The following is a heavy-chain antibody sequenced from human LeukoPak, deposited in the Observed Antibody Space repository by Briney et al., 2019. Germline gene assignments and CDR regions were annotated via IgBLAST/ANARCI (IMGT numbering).Heavy chain of an antibody. Sequence: GGSLRLPCAASGFTFSDYNMNWVRQAPGKGLEWVSSISSSATYIYYADSVKGRFTISRDNAKTSLSLQMNSLRAEDTAVYYCARILVVPAANYYYSYGMDVWGQGTTVTVSS. CDR1: GFTFSDYN. D-gene: IGHD2-2*01. J-gene: IGHJ6*02. CDR3: ARILVVPAANYYYSYGMDV. CDR2: ISSSATYI. V-gene: IGHV3-21*06.